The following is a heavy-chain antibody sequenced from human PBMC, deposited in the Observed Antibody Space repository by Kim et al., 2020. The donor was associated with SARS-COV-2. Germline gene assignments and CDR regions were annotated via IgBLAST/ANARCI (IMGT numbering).Heavy chain of an antibody. CDR3: ARVDCSGGSCYLDY. V-gene: IGHV4-59*01. Sequence: NPSLKSRVTISVDTSKNQFSLKLSSVTAADTAVYYCARVDCSGGSCYLDYWGQGTLVTVSS. J-gene: IGHJ4*02. D-gene: IGHD2-15*01.